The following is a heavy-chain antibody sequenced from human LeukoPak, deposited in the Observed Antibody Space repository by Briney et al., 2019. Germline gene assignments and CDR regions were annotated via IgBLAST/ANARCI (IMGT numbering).Heavy chain of an antibody. J-gene: IGHJ5*02. CDR1: GGSISSGGYY. V-gene: IGHV4-31*03. D-gene: IGHD3-10*01. CDR3: ARDRFEGFGESDP. CDR2: IFYRGSP. Sequence: SQTLSLTCSVSGGSISSGGYYWSWIRQHPGKGLEWIGYIFYRGSPDYNPSLKSRVTISIDTSKNHFSLKLNSVTAADTAVYYCARDRFEGFGESDPWGQGTLVTVSS.